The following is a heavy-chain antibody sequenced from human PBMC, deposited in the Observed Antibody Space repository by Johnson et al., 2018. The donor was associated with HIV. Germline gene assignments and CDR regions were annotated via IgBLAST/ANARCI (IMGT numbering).Heavy chain of an antibody. Sequence: QVQLVESGGGLVKPGGSLRLSCAASEFTFSDYYMSWIRQALGKGLEWVALISYDGSNKYYADSVKGRFTISRDNSKNTLYLQMNGLRSEDTAVYYCARVEWELGAFDIWGQGTMVTVSS. CDR3: ARVEWELGAFDI. D-gene: IGHD1-26*01. CDR2: ISYDGSNK. CDR1: EFTFSDYY. J-gene: IGHJ3*02. V-gene: IGHV3-30*04.